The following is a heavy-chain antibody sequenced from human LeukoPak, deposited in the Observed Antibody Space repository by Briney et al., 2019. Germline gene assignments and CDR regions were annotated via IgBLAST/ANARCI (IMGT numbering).Heavy chain of an antibody. D-gene: IGHD5-24*01. V-gene: IGHV4-59*08. CDR1: GGSISSYY. J-gene: IGHJ3*02. CDR3: VRHKRWLQSPDAFDI. CDR2: IYYSGST. Sequence: SETLSLTCTVSGGSISSYYWSWIRQPPGKGLEWIGYIYYSGSTIHNPSLKSRVTLSVDMSKSQFSLSLTSVTASDAAVYYCVRHKRWLQSPDAFDIWGQGTMVTVSS.